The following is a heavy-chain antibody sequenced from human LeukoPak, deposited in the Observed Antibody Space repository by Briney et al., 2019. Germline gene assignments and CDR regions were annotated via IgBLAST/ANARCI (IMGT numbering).Heavy chain of an antibody. CDR3: AKSYYYDSSGQGDAFDI. D-gene: IGHD3-22*01. CDR2: ISWNSGSI. Sequence: GGSLRLSCAASGFTFDDYAMHWVRQAPGKGLEWVSGISWNSGSIGYADSVKGRFTISRDNAKNSLYLQMNSLRAEDTALYYCAKSYYYDSSGQGDAFDIWRQGTMVTVSS. J-gene: IGHJ3*02. CDR1: GFTFDDYA. V-gene: IGHV3-9*01.